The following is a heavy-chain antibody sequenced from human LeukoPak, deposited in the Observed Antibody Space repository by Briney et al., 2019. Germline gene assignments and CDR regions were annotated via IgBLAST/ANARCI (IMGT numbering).Heavy chain of an antibody. D-gene: IGHD5-18*01. V-gene: IGHV1-46*01. CDR2: INPSGGST. CDR3: ASGYSYGTYYFDY. Sequence: ASVKVSCKASGYTFTSYYMHWVRQAPGQGLEWMGIINPSGGSTSYAQKFQGRVTITTDESTSTAYMELSSLRSEDTAVYYCASGYSYGTYYFDYWGQGTLVTVSS. J-gene: IGHJ4*02. CDR1: GYTFTSYY.